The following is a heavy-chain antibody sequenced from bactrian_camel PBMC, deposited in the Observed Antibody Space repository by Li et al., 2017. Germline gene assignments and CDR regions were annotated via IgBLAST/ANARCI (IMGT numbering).Heavy chain of an antibody. J-gene: IGHJ4*01. V-gene: IGHV3S7*01. CDR1: GFTFSSYG. Sequence: HVQLVESGGGLVQPGGSLRLSCAASGFTFSSYGMSWVRQAPGKGLEWVSGINKDGSNTNYADSVKGRFTISRDNSKNTLYLQMNSLKPEDTALYYCAPSFRGSGSPDWGRGPRSPSP. D-gene: IGHD2*01. CDR2: INKDGSNT.